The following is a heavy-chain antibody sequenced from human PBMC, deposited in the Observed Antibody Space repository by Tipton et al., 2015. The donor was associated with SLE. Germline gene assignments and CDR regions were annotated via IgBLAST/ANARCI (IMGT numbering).Heavy chain of an antibody. CDR3: ARDRVPYSSGCFDI. D-gene: IGHD6-19*01. CDR2: IYSSGST. Sequence: TLSLTCTVSGGSISSGGYYWSWIRQPAGKGLEWIGNIYSSGSTNYNPSLKSRVTISVDTSNNEFSLNLKSVTATDTAVYYCARDRVPYSSGCFDIWGQGTMVTVSS. CDR1: GGSISSGGYY. V-gene: IGHV4-61*09. J-gene: IGHJ3*02.